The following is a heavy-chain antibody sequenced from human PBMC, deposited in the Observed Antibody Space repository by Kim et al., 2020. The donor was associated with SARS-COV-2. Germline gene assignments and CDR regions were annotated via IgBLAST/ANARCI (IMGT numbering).Heavy chain of an antibody. V-gene: IGHV3-7*01. CDR1: GFTFSSYW. Sequence: GGSLRLSCAASGFTFSSYWMSWVRQAPGKGLEWVANIKQDGSEKYNVDSVKGRYTISRDNAKNSLYLQMNSLRAEDTAVYYCARDLSYDFWSGHAGDYWGQGTLVTVSS. CDR2: IKQDGSEK. D-gene: IGHD3-3*01. J-gene: IGHJ4*02. CDR3: ARDLSYDFWSGHAGDY.